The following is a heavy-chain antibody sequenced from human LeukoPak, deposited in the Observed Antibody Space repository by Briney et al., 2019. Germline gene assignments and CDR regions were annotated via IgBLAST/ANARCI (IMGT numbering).Heavy chain of an antibody. J-gene: IGHJ6*02. V-gene: IGHV3-48*01. CDR2: ITASGTAM. CDR1: GFTFSSYS. CDR3: ARGHYYYYGMDV. Sequence: PGGSLRLSCAASGFTFSSYSMNWVRQAPGKGLEWVSHITASGTAMFYADSVKGRFTISRENAKNSLYLQMNSLRAEDTAVYYCARGHYYYYGMDVWGQGTTVTVSS.